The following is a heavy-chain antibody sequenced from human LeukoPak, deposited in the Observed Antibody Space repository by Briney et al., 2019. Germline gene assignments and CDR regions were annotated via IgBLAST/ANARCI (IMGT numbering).Heavy chain of an antibody. J-gene: IGHJ6*03. D-gene: IGHD1-7*01. CDR2: ISGSGGST. CDR1: GFTFSSYA. Sequence: GGSLRLSCAASGFTFSSYAMTWVRQAPGKGLEWVSAISGSGGSTYYADSVKGRFTISRDNSRNTLFLQMNSLRAEDTAVYYCAKRRGLELLYYYYMDVWGKGTTVTVSS. V-gene: IGHV3-23*01. CDR3: AKRRGLELLYYYYMDV.